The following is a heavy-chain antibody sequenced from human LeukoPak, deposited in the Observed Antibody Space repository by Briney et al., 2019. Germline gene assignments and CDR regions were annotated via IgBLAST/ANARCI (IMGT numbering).Heavy chain of an antibody. CDR1: GYTFTSYG. Sequence: GASVKVSCKAPGYTFTSYGISWVRQAPGQGLEWMGWINPNSGGTNYAQKFQGRVTMTRDTSISTAYMELSRLRSDDTAVYYCARDPGNCSGGSCYSYYYYYYMDVWGKGTTVTVSS. CDR2: INPNSGGT. CDR3: ARDPGNCSGGSCYSYYYYYYMDV. J-gene: IGHJ6*03. V-gene: IGHV1-2*02. D-gene: IGHD2-15*01.